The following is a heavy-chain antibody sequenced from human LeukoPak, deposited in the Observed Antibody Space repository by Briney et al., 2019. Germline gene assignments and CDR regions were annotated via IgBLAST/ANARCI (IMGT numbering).Heavy chain of an antibody. J-gene: IGHJ4*02. V-gene: IGHV1-24*01. Sequence: ASVKVSCKVSGYTLTELSMHWVRQALGKGLEWMGGFDPEDGETIYAQKFQGRVTMTEDTSTDTAYMELSSLRSEDTAVYYCARRYCSSTSCNYFDYWGQGTLVTVSS. CDR2: FDPEDGET. CDR3: ARRYCSSTSCNYFDY. D-gene: IGHD2-2*01. CDR1: GYTLTELS.